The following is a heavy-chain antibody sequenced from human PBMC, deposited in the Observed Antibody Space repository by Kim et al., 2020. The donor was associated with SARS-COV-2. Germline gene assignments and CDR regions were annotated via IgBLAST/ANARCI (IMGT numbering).Heavy chain of an antibody. Sequence: GGSLRPSCVASGFTISRNYINWVRQAPGEGLEWVSVIYSGGSTIYADSVKGRFTVSRDISKSTVFLQMNSLRADDTAVYYCARSGGFSYYAMDVWGQGTT. V-gene: IGHV3-53*01. J-gene: IGHJ6*02. CDR1: GFTISRNY. CDR3: ARSGGFSYYAMDV. CDR2: IYSGGST. D-gene: IGHD5-12*01.